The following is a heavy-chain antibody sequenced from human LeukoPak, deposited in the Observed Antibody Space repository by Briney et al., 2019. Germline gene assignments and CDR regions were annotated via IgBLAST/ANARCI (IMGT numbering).Heavy chain of an antibody. D-gene: IGHD1-1*01. CDR2: INAYNGNT. CDR1: GYTFTGYY. V-gene: IGHV1-18*04. J-gene: IGHJ4*02. Sequence: ASVKVSCKASGYTFTGYYMHWVRQAPGQGLEWMGWINAYNGNTNYAQELQGRVTMTTDTSTSTAYMELRSLRFDDTAVYYCARRQGTTLSFDYWGQGTLVTVSS. CDR3: ARRQGTTLSFDY.